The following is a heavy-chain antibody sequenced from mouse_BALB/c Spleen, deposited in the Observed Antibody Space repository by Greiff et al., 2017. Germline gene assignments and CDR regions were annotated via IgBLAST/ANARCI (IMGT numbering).Heavy chain of an antibody. CDR1: GFTFSSYT. D-gene: IGHD2-3*01. CDR3: ARQNDGYYGAMDY. J-gene: IGHJ4*01. V-gene: IGHV5-12-2*01. Sequence: VQLKESGGGLVQPGGSLKLSCAASGFTFSSYTMSWVRQTPEKRLEWVAYISNGGGSTYYPDTVKGRFTISRDNAKNTLYLQMSSLKSEDTAMYYCARQNDGYYGAMDYWGQGTSVTVSS. CDR2: ISNGGGST.